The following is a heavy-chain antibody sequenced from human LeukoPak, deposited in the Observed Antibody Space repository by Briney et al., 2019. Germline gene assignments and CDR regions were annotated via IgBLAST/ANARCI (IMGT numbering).Heavy chain of an antibody. Sequence: SETLSLTCTVSGGSISSYYWSWIRQPPGKGLEWIGYIYYSGSTNYNPSLKRRVTISVDTSKNQFSLKLSSVTAADTAVYYCATELRAAFDIWGQGTMVTVSS. J-gene: IGHJ3*02. V-gene: IGHV4-59*08. CDR2: IYYSGST. D-gene: IGHD1-26*01. CDR1: GGSISSYY. CDR3: ATELRAAFDI.